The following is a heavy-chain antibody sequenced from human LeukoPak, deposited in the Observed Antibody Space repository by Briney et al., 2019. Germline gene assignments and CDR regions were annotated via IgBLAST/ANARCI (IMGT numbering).Heavy chain of an antibody. J-gene: IGHJ5*02. D-gene: IGHD3-10*01. Sequence: SETLSLTCAVYGGSFSGYYWSWIRQPPGKGLEWIGGINHSGSTNYNPSLKSRVTISVDTSKNQFSLKLSSVTAADTAVYYCARGRVISHQTMVRGVIRLNWFDPWGQGTLVTVSS. CDR3: ARGRVISHQTMVRGVIRLNWFDP. V-gene: IGHV4-34*01. CDR2: INHSGST. CDR1: GGSFSGYY.